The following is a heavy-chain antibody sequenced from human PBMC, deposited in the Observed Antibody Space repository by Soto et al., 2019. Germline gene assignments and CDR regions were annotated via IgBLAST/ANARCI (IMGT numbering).Heavy chain of an antibody. CDR2: ISSSSSYI. CDR1: GFTFSSYS. Sequence: EVQLVESGGGLVKPGGSLRLSCAASGFTFSSYSMNWVRQAPGKGLEGVSSISSSSSYIYYADSVKGRFTISRDNAKNSLYLQMNSLRAEDTAVYYCARPPGYSSSWYKNGYFDLWGRGTLVTVSS. D-gene: IGHD6-13*01. V-gene: IGHV3-21*01. J-gene: IGHJ2*01. CDR3: ARPPGYSSSWYKNGYFDL.